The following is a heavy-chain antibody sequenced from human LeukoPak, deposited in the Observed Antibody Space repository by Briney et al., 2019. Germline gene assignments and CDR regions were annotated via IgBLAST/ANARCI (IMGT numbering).Heavy chain of an antibody. Sequence: GASVTVSCKASGGTFSSYAISWVRQAPGQGLEWMGGIIPIFGTANYAQKFQGRVTITADESTSTAYMELSSLRSEDTAVYYCARSGDYVGSNWFDPWGQGTLVTVSS. CDR3: ARSGDYVGSNWFDP. CDR1: GGTFSSYA. J-gene: IGHJ5*02. D-gene: IGHD4-17*01. V-gene: IGHV1-69*01. CDR2: IIPIFGTA.